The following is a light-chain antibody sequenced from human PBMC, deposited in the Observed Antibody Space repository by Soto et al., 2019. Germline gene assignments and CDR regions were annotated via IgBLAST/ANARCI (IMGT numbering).Light chain of an antibody. V-gene: IGLV6-57*01. CDR3: QSYDESSHV. CDR1: SGSIASNF. J-gene: IGLJ1*01. CDR2: QDN. Sequence: NFMLTQPHSVSESPGKTVTISCTRSSGSIASNFVQWSQQRPGSSPTTVIYQDNQRPSGVPHRFSGSIDRSSNSASLTISGLSTEDEADYCCQSYDESSHVFGTGTKLTVL.